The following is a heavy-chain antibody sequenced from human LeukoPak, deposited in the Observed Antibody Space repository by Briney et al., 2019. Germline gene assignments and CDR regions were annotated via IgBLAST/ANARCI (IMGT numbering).Heavy chain of an antibody. CDR1: GGSISGSSYY. Sequence: SETLSLTCTVSGGSISGSSYYWGWIRQPPGKGLEWIGSIYYSGSTYYNPSLKSRVTISVDTSKNQFSLKLNSVTATGTAVYYCASLYSSSWYRYFDYWGQGTLVTVSS. CDR2: IYYSGST. CDR3: ASLYSSSWYRYFDY. V-gene: IGHV4-39*01. D-gene: IGHD6-13*01. J-gene: IGHJ4*02.